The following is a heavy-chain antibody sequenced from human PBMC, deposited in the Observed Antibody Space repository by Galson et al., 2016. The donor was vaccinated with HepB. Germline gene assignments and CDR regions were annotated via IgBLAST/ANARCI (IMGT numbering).Heavy chain of an antibody. CDR1: GFTFDDYS. Sequence: SLRLSCAASGFTFDDYSMHWVRQAPGKGLEWVSLINWDGGRTYYADSVKGRFTISRDNNKNSLYLQMNSLRTEGTAFYYCAKGGGGTDFYYYGLDVWGQGTTVTVSS. CDR2: INWDGGRT. CDR3: AKGGGGTDFYYYGLDV. J-gene: IGHJ6*02. V-gene: IGHV3-43*01. D-gene: IGHD4-23*01.